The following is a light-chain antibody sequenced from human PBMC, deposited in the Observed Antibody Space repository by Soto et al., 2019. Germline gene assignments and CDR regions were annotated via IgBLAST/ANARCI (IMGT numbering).Light chain of an antibody. Sequence: QSALTQPASVSGSPGQSITISCTGTSSDVGGYNYVSWYQQHPGKAPKLMIYDVSNRPSGVSNRFSGSQSGNTASLTISGLQAEDEADYYCSSYTSSSTPCVFGTGTKLTVL. J-gene: IGLJ1*01. V-gene: IGLV2-14*01. CDR2: DVS. CDR1: SSDVGGYNY. CDR3: SSYTSSSTPCV.